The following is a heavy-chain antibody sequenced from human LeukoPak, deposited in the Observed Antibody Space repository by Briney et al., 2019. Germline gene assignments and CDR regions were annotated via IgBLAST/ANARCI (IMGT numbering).Heavy chain of an antibody. V-gene: IGHV1-2*07. CDR2: INPKNGGA. J-gene: IGHJ5*02. CDR1: GYSFTGYY. CDR3: ARASFWESPINWFDP. D-gene: IGHD3-16*01. Sequence: ASVKVSCKASGYSFTGYYMHWVRQAPGQGLEWMGWINPKNGGANYAPSFQGRVTMTRDRSISTVYMELTRLTSDDTAVFYCARASFWESPINWFDPWGQGTLVTVSS.